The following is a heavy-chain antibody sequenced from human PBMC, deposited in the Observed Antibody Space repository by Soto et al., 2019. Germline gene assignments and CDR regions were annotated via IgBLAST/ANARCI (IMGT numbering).Heavy chain of an antibody. D-gene: IGHD3-3*01. Sequence: GGSLRLSCAASGFTFSGSAMHWVRQASGKGLEWVGRIRSKANSYATAYAASVKGRFTISRDDSKNTAYLQMNSLKTEDTAVYYCTTDYDFWSGYWSHYYGMDVWGQGTTVTVSS. CDR3: TTDYDFWSGYWSHYYGMDV. CDR2: IRSKANSYAT. V-gene: IGHV3-73*01. J-gene: IGHJ6*02. CDR1: GFTFSGSA.